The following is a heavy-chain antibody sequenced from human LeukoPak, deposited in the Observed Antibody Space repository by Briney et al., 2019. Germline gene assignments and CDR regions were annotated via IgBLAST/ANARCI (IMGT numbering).Heavy chain of an antibody. V-gene: IGHV4-34*01. D-gene: IGHD6-19*01. CDR3: ARDPSSSGWYGWFDP. CDR2: INHSGST. Sequence: SETLSLTCAVYGGSFSGYYWSWIRQPPGKWLEWIGEINHSGSTNYNPSLKSRVTISVDTSQNQFPLKPSSVPAADTAVYYCARDPSSSGWYGWFDPWRQGTLVTVSS. J-gene: IGHJ5*02. CDR1: GGSFSGYY.